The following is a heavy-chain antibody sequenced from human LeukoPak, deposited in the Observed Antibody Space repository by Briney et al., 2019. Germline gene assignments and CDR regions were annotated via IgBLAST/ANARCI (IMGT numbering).Heavy chain of an antibody. CDR2: ISAYNGNT. Sequence: GASVKVSCKASGFTLTKYYMHWVRQAPGQGLEWMGWISAYNGNTNYAQKLQGRVTMTTDTSTSTAYMELRSLRSDDTAVYYCARGSFPDYWGQGTLVTVSS. CDR3: ARGSFPDY. CDR1: GFTLTKYY. V-gene: IGHV1-18*04. J-gene: IGHJ4*02.